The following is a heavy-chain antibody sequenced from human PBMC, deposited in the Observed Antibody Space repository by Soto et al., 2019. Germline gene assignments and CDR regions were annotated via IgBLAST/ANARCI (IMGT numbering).Heavy chain of an antibody. CDR2: ISGSGGST. CDR3: AQESGGIGGSVDY. Sequence: EVQLLESGGGLVQPGGSLRLSCAASGFTFSSYAMSWVRQAPGKGLEWVSAISGSGGSTYYADSVKGRFTISRDNSKHTLYLQMNSMRAEDTAVYYCAQESGGIGGSVDYWGQGTLVTVSS. J-gene: IGHJ4*02. V-gene: IGHV3-23*01. CDR1: GFTFSSYA. D-gene: IGHD2-15*01.